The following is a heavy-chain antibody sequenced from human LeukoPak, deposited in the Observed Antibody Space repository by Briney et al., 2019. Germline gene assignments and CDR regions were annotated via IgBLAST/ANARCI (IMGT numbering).Heavy chain of an antibody. J-gene: IGHJ4*02. CDR2: LYAKSGDT. CDR3: ARDPAEEVVGIDY. Sequence: GASVKVSCKASGYTFTDYYMHWVRQAPGQGLEWLGWLYAKSGDTHYEQKFQGGVTLTRDTSISTAYMELSSLTSDDTAAYYCARDPAEEVVGIDYWGQGTLVTVSS. V-gene: IGHV1-2*02. CDR1: GYTFTDYY. D-gene: IGHD2-2*01.